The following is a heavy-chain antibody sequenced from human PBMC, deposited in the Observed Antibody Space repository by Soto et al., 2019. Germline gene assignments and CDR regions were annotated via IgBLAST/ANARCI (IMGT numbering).Heavy chain of an antibody. CDR2: ISAYNGNT. V-gene: IGHV1-18*04. CDR1: GYTFTSYG. CDR3: ARDLRLPYYCYYGMDV. Sequence: ASVKVSCKASGYTFTSYGISWVRQAPRQGLEWMGWISAYNGNTNYAQKLQGRVTMTTDTSTSTAYMELRSLRSDDTAVYYCARDLRLPYYCYYGMDVWGQGTTVTVSS. D-gene: IGHD4-17*01. J-gene: IGHJ6*02.